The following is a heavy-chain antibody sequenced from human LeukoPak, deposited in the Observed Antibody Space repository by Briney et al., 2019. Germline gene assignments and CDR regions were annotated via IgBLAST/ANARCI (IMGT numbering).Heavy chain of an antibody. CDR1: GGSFIGYY. V-gene: IGHV4-34*01. CDR3: ARGDGISSGYCPFFDY. CDR2: INHSGCT. J-gene: IGHJ4*02. Sequence: SETPSLTCSVYGGSFIGYYCSWIRHPPPEGLEWSVEINHSGCTNYNPSLKSRVSISVDTSKNQFSQKLSSVTAADTAVYYCARGDGISSGYCPFFDYWGQGTLVTVSS. D-gene: IGHD3-22*01.